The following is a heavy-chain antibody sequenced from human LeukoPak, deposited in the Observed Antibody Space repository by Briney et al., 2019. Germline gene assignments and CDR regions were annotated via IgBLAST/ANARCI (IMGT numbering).Heavy chain of an antibody. CDR3: ARGEEGYCSGGSCHTHAFDI. J-gene: IGHJ3*02. CDR1: GGSISSYY. CDR2: IHYSGST. V-gene: IGHV4-59*01. D-gene: IGHD2-15*01. Sequence: KPSETLSLTCTVSGGSISSYYWSWIRQPPGKGLEWIGYIHYSGSTNYNPSLKSRVTISVDTSKNQSSLKLSSVTAADTAVYYCARGEEGYCSGGSCHTHAFDIWGQGTMVTVSS.